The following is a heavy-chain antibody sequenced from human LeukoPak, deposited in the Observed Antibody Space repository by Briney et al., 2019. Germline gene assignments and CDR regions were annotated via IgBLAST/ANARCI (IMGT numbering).Heavy chain of an antibody. CDR3: ARDRGIVGTTGYYYMDV. CDR2: IGSTI. V-gene: IGHV3-11*04. D-gene: IGHD1-26*01. J-gene: IGHJ6*03. CDR1: GFSLSDYY. Sequence: GGSLRLSCVASGFSLSDYYMSWIRQAPGKGLEWVSYIGSTIYYADSVKGRFTISRDNAKDSLYLQMNSLRAEDTAVYYCARDRGIVGTTGYYYMDVWGKGTTVTVSS.